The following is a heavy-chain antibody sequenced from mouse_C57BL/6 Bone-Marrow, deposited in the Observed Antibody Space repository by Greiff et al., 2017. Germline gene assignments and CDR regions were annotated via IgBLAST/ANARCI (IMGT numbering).Heavy chain of an antibody. CDR1: GFTFSSYG. CDR2: ISSGGSYT. D-gene: IGHD1-1*01. V-gene: IGHV5-6*01. Sequence: EVQGVESGGDLVKPGGSLKLSCAASGFTFSSYGMSWVRQTPDKRLEWVATISSGGSYTYYPDSVKGRFTISRDNAKNTLYLQMSSLKSEDTAMYYCARHRFTTVVATEAMDYWGQGTSVTVSS. CDR3: ARHRFTTVVATEAMDY. J-gene: IGHJ4*01.